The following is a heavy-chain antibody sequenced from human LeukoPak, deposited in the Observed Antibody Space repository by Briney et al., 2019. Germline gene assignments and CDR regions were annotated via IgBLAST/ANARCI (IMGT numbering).Heavy chain of an antibody. V-gene: IGHV4-59*01. Sequence: SETLSLTCTVSGGSISSYYWSWIRQPPGKGLEWIGYIYYSGSTNYNPSLKSRVTISVDTSKNQFSLKLSSVTAADTAVYYCARGGYYGSGSYYNVWYFDYWGQGTLVTVSS. D-gene: IGHD3-10*01. CDR1: GGSISSYY. J-gene: IGHJ4*02. CDR2: IYYSGST. CDR3: ARGGYYGSGSYYNVWYFDY.